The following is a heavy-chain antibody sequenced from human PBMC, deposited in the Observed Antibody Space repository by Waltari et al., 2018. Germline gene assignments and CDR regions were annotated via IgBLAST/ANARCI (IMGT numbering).Heavy chain of an antibody. J-gene: IGHJ4*02. Sequence: QVQLQESGPGLVKPSETLSLTCTVSGGSISSYYWSWIRQPPGKGLEWIGYIYYSGSTNYNPSLKSRVTISVDTSKNQFSLKLSSVTAADTAVYYCARDGRDGYNGGWYWGQGTLVTVSS. CDR3: ARDGRDGYNGGWY. CDR1: GGSISSYY. V-gene: IGHV4-59*01. D-gene: IGHD5-12*01. CDR2: IYYSGST.